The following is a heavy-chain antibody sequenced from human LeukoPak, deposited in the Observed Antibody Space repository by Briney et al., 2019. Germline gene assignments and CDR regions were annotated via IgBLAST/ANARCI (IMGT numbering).Heavy chain of an antibody. CDR1: GASISSYY. CDR2: VHYSGDT. Sequence: SETLSLTCTVSGASISSYYWSWIRQPPGKGLEWIGYVHYSGDTNSNPSLRSRVTMSVDMSRNQFSLKLSSVTAADTAVYYCARDRWLDTWGQGTLVTVSS. J-gene: IGHJ5*02. D-gene: IGHD5-12*01. CDR3: ARDRWLDT. V-gene: IGHV4-59*01.